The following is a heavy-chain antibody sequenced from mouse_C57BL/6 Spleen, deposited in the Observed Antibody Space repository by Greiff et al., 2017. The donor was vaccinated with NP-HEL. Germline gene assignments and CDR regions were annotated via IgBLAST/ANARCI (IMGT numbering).Heavy chain of an antibody. Sequence: DVKLQESGPGMVKPSQSLSITCTVSGYSITSGYDRHVNRNHPENKLEWRVDISYSGRNNYNPSLKSRITFTHDTSKNHFFLKLNSVTAEDTATYYCARSDDYDPFAYWGQGTLVTVSA. D-gene: IGHD2-4*01. J-gene: IGHJ3*01. CDR2: ISYSGRN. CDR3: ARSDDYDPFAY. CDR1: GYSITSGYD. V-gene: IGHV3-1*01.